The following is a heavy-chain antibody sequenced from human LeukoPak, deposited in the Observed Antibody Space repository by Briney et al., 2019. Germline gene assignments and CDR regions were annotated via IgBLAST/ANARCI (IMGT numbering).Heavy chain of an antibody. D-gene: IGHD3-10*01. V-gene: IGHV3-30*04. CDR2: ISYEDGSNK. Sequence: GRSLRLSCAASGFTFRSFVMHWVRQAPGKGLEWVAAISYEDGSNKYYADSVKGRFTISRDNSKYTVYLEMNSLRVEDTAMYYCSKERPEEYYASGSYSDYWGQGTLVTVSS. J-gene: IGHJ4*02. CDR3: SKERPEEYYASGSYSDY. CDR1: GFTFRSFV.